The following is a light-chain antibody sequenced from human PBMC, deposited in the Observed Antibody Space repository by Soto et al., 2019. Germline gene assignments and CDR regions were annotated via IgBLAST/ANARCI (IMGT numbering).Light chain of an antibody. CDR2: KAS. J-gene: IGKJ4*01. CDR1: QSISSW. V-gene: IGKV1-5*03. Sequence: DIQMTQSPSTLSASVGDRVTITCRASQSISSWLAWYQQKPGKAPKLLIYKASSLESGVPSRFSSSGSGTEFTLTISSLQPDDFATYYCQQYNSYLCTFGGGTKVEIK. CDR3: QQYNSYLCT.